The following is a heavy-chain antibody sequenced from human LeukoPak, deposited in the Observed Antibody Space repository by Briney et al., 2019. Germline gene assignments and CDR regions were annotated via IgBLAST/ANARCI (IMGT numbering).Heavy chain of an antibody. CDR1: GFTFSSYG. CDR2: IWYDGSNK. CDR3: AHRKATSWAHDY. V-gene: IGHV3-33*01. J-gene: IGHJ4*02. Sequence: GGSLRLSCAASGFTFSSYGMHWVRQAPGKGLEWVAVIWYDGSNKYYADSVKGRFTISRDNSKNTLNLQMNSLRAEDTAVYYCAHRKATSWAHDYWGQGTLVTVSS. D-gene: IGHD2-2*01.